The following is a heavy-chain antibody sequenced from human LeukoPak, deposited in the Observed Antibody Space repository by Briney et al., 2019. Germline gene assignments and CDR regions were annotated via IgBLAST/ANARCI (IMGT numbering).Heavy chain of an antibody. CDR3: ARGYCSSTSCQSPHNWFDP. J-gene: IGHJ5*02. Sequence: ASVNVSCKASGGTFSSYAISWVRQAPGQGLEWMGWISAYNGNTNYAQKLQGRVTMTTDTSTSTAYMELRSLRSDDTAVYYCARGYCSSTSCQSPHNWFDPWGQGTLVTVSS. CDR2: ISAYNGNT. V-gene: IGHV1-18*01. D-gene: IGHD2-2*01. CDR1: GGTFSSYA.